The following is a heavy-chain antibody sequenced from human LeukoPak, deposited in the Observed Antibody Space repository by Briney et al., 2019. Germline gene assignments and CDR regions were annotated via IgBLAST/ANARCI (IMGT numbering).Heavy chain of an antibody. Sequence: PSETLSLTCTVSGGSISSYYWSWIRQPPGKGLEWIGEINHSGSTNYNPSLKSRVTIPVDTSKNQFSLKLSSVTAADTAVYYCARGLVIKYYYYYYMDVWGKGTTVTVSS. J-gene: IGHJ6*03. CDR2: INHSGST. V-gene: IGHV4-34*01. CDR1: GGSISSYY. D-gene: IGHD3-9*01. CDR3: ARGLVIKYYYYYYMDV.